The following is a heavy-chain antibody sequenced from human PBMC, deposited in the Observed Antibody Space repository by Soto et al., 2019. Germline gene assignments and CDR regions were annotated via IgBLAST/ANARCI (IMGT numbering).Heavy chain of an antibody. CDR2: IIPILGIA. Sequence: ASVKVSCKASGGTFSSYTISWVRQAPGQGLEWMGRIIPILGIANYAQKFQGRVTITADKSTSTAYMELSSLRSEDTAVYYCARVRIIYFVSGSPEAYNWFDPWGQGTLVTVSS. D-gene: IGHD3-10*01. CDR1: GGTFSSYT. J-gene: IGHJ5*02. CDR3: ARVRIIYFVSGSPEAYNWFDP. V-gene: IGHV1-69*02.